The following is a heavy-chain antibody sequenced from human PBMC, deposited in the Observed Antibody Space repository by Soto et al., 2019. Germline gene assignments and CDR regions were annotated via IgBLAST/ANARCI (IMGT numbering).Heavy chain of an antibody. CDR2: IYYSGST. CDR3: ARYNDSPNFDY. J-gene: IGHJ4*02. D-gene: IGHD1-1*01. V-gene: IGHV4-31*03. Sequence: PSETLSLTCSVSGGSISSGGYYWSWIRQHPGKGLEWIGYIYYSGSTYYNSSLKSRVTISVDTSKNQFSLKLSSVTAADTAVYYCARYNDSPNFDYWGQGTLVTVS. CDR1: GGSISSGGYY.